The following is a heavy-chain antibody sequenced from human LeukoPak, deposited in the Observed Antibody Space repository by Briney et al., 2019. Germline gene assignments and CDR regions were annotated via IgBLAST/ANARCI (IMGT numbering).Heavy chain of an antibody. CDR1: GFTFSSYS. V-gene: IGHV3-21*01. J-gene: IGHJ4*02. CDR3: ARDLDYYDGSGSTCFDY. Sequence: GGSLRLSCAASGFTFSSYSMNWVRQAPGKGLEWVSSISSSSSYIYYADSVKGRFTISRDNAKNSLYLQMNSLRAEDTAVYYWARDLDYYDGSGSTCFDYWGQGTLVTVSS. CDR2: ISSSSSYI. D-gene: IGHD3-10*01.